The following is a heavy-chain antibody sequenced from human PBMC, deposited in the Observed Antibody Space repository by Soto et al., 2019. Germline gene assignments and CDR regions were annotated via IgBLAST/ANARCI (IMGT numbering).Heavy chain of an antibody. CDR3: ASLSPLFGSGSYYPSHFDY. CDR2: IYYSGST. V-gene: IGHV4-59*08. D-gene: IGHD3-10*01. Sequence: PSETLSLTCTVSGGAISSYYWSWIRQPPGKGLEWIGYIYYSGSTNYNPSLKSRVTISVDTSKNQFSLQLSSVTAADSAVYYSASLSPLFGSGSYYPSHFDYWRQGTLGAVAS. CDR1: GGAISSYY. J-gene: IGHJ4*02.